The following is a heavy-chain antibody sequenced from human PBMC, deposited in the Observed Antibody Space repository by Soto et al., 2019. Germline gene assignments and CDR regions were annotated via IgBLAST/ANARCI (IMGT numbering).Heavy chain of an antibody. J-gene: IGHJ4*02. V-gene: IGHV3-48*03. CDR2: ISSSGNTV. D-gene: IGHD2-2*01. Sequence: GGSLRLSCASSRFTFITYEMIWVRQAPGKGLEWVSYISSSGNTVYYADSVKGRFTISRDNTRNSLYLQMNSLRDEDTALYYCVRYCSSTLCNGVATRTFDYWGQGTLVTVSS. CDR3: VRYCSSTLCNGVATRTFDY. CDR1: RFTFITYE.